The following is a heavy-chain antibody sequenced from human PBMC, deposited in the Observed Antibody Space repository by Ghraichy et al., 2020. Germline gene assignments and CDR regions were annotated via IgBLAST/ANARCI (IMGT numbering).Heavy chain of an antibody. V-gene: IGHV4-59*08. Sequence: SQTLSLTCTVSGGSISSYYWSWIRQPPGKGLKWIGYIYYSGSTNYNPSLKSRVTISVDTSKNQFSLKLSSVTAADTAVYYCARLFLSHMGGIAWFDYWGQGTLVTVSS. CDR1: GGSISSYY. CDR2: IYYSGST. CDR3: ARLFLSHMGGIAWFDY. D-gene: IGHD3-16*01. J-gene: IGHJ4*02.